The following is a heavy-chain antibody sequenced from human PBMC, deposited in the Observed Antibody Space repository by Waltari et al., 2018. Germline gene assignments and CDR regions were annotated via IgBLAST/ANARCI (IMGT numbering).Heavy chain of an antibody. D-gene: IGHD6-13*01. CDR1: GFTFSSYE. J-gene: IGHJ4*02. CDR2: ISSSGSTI. V-gene: IGHV3-48*03. CDR3: ARGYSSSWYSPPIDY. Sequence: EVQLVESGGGLVQPRGSLRLSCAASGFTFSSYEMNWVRQAPGKGLEWVSYISSSGSTIYYADSVKGRFTISRDNAKNSLYLQMNSLRAEDTAVYYCARGYSSSWYSPPIDYWGQGTLVTVSS.